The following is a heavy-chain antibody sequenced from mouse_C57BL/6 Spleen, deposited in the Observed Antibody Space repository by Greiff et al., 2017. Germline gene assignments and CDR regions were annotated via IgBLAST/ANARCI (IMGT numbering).Heavy chain of an antibody. J-gene: IGHJ2*01. Sequence: QVQLQQSGAELVRPGASVKLSCKASGYTFTDYYINWVKQRPGQGLEWIARIYPGSGNTYYNEKFKGKATLTAEKSSSTAYMQLSSLTSEDSAVYFCAREDYGTGFDYWGQGTTLTVSS. D-gene: IGHD1-1*01. V-gene: IGHV1-76*01. CDR3: AREDYGTGFDY. CDR2: IYPGSGNT. CDR1: GYTFTDYY.